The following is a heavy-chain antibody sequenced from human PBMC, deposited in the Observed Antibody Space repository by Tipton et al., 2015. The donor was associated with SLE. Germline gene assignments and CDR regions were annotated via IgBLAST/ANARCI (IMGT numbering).Heavy chain of an antibody. CDR1: GFTFSSYS. J-gene: IGHJ4*02. Sequence: SLRLSCAASGFTFSSYSMNWVRQAPGKGLEWVSYISSSSSTIYYADSVKGRFTSSRGNSKNTRYLQMNSLRAEDTAVYYCAKDRGEGPFDYWCQGTLVTVSS. V-gene: IGHV3-48*01. CDR2: ISSSSSTI. CDR3: AKDRGEGPFDY.